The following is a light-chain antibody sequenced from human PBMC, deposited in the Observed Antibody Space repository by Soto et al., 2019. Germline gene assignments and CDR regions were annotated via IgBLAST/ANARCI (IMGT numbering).Light chain of an antibody. CDR1: HCISMW. J-gene: IGKJ1*01. V-gene: IGKV1-5*01. CDR2: DAS. Sequence: DIQMTQSPSTLSASVGDRVSFTCGGSHCISMWLAWYQQRPGNAPTLLITDASTFKSGVTPSFNGSRAETEFTLTISNLQPDDFVTYYCQQHYSIPWTFGQGTKVDIK. CDR3: QQHYSIPWT.